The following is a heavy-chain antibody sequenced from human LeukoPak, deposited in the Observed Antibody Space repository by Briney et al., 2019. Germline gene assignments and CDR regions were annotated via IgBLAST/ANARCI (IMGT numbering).Heavy chain of an antibody. D-gene: IGHD4-17*01. CDR3: TRMTTGHDY. J-gene: IGHJ4*02. CDR2: INHSGYT. V-gene: IGHV4-34*01. CDR1: GVSFNDYY. Sequence: SETLSLTCAVSGVSFNDYYWTWVRQTPGKGLEWIGEINHSGYTNDSPSLKSRVTLSIDTSRKQFSLNLRSVTVADTGIYYCTRMTTGHDYWGQGTLVTVSS.